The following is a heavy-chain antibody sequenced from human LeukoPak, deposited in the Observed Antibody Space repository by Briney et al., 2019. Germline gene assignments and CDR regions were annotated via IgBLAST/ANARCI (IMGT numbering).Heavy chain of an antibody. CDR3: AKGGSSGYYNHFDY. D-gene: IGHD3-22*01. CDR2: SGSGGST. V-gene: IGHV3-23*01. J-gene: IGHJ4*02. Sequence: GGSLRLSCAASGLTFSSYAMGWVRQAPGKGLEWVSTSGSGGSTYYADSVKGRFTISRDNSKNTLYLQMNSLRDEGTAVYYCAKGGSSGYYNHFDYWGQGTLVTVSS. CDR1: GLTFSSYA.